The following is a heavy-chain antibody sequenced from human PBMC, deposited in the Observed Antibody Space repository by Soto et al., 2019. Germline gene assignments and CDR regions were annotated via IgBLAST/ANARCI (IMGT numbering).Heavy chain of an antibody. Sequence: QVQLVESGGGLVKPGGSLRLSCAASGFSFSDYYMSWIRQAPGKGLEWISYISSSSTYINYADSVKGRFTISRDNAKNSVYLQMKMLRAEDSAVYYCASAYGGFVSPRSWGQRTRVTVSS. CDR3: ASAYGGFVSPRS. D-gene: IGHD2-21*01. CDR1: GFSFSDYY. V-gene: IGHV3-11*05. CDR2: ISSSSTYI. J-gene: IGHJ5*02.